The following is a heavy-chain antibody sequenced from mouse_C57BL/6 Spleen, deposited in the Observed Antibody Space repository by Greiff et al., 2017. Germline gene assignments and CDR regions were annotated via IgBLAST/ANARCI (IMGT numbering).Heavy chain of an antibody. CDR2: ISYDGSN. V-gene: IGHV3-6*01. CDR3: ARDDYGNLGFAY. J-gene: IGHJ3*01. CDR1: GYSITSCYY. Sequence: VQLKEPGPGLVKPSQSLSLTCSVTGYSITSCYYWNWIRQFPGNKLEWMGYISYDGSNNYNPSLKNRISITRDTSKNQYFLKLNSMTTEDTGTYCCARDDYGNLGFAYWGQGTLVTVSA. D-gene: IGHD1-1*01.